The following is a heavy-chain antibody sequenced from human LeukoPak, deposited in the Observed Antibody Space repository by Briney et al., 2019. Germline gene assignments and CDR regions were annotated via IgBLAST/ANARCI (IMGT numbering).Heavy chain of an antibody. Sequence: SETLSLTCTVSGGSISSRNYYWGCLRQPPGKGLEWLGSIYNSGSTYYNPSLKSRVTISVDTSKNELSLKLNSVTAADTAVYYCARDRTEYSSSDCFDSWGQGTLVTVSS. CDR2: IYNSGST. CDR3: ARDRTEYSSSDCFDS. CDR1: GGSISSRNYY. D-gene: IGHD6-6*01. J-gene: IGHJ4*02. V-gene: IGHV4-39*01.